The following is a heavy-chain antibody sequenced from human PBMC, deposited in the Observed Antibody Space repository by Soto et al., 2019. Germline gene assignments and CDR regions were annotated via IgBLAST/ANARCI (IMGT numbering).Heavy chain of an antibody. CDR2: INSDGSRT. J-gene: IGHJ4*02. CDR3: GRGWLNTAVDY. V-gene: IGHV3-74*01. Sequence: EVQLVESGGGLVQPGGSLRLTCAAAGFTFRSQWMYWVRQGPGKGLVWVSRINSDGSRTNYADSVKGRFTISRDNAKNTRYLQMNRLRAEDTAVFYCGRGWLNTAVDYWGQGTLVTVSS. CDR1: GFTFRSQW. D-gene: IGHD3-16*01.